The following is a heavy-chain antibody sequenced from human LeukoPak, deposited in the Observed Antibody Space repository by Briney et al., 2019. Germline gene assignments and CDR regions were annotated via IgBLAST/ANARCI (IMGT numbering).Heavy chain of an antibody. D-gene: IGHD3-10*01. V-gene: IGHV1-24*01. CDR1: GYTLTELS. CDR2: FDPEDGET. CDR3: ASFPITMVRGVIVY. Sequence: GASVKVSCKVSGYTLTELSMHWVRQAPGKGLEWMGGFDPEDGETIYAQKFQGRVTMTEDTSTDTAYMELSSLRSEDTAVYYCASFPITMVRGVIVYWGQGTLVTVSS. J-gene: IGHJ4*02.